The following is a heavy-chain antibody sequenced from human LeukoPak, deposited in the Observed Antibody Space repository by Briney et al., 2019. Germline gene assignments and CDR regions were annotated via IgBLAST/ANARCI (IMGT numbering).Heavy chain of an antibody. V-gene: IGHV4-61*02. CDR1: GGSISSGSYY. CDR2: IYTSGST. CDR3: ARDMPYNWFDP. J-gene: IGHJ5*02. D-gene: IGHD2-2*01. Sequence: SETLSLTCAVSGGSISSGSYYWSWIRQPAGKGLEWIGRIYTSGSTNYNPSLKSRVTISVDTSKNQFSLKLSSVTAADTAVYYCARDMPYNWFDPWGQGTLVTVSS.